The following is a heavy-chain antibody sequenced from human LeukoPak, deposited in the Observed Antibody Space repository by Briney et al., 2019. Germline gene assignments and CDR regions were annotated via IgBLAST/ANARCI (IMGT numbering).Heavy chain of an antibody. CDR2: INPNSGGT. V-gene: IGHV1-2*02. J-gene: IGHJ6*02. CDR1: GYTFTGYY. D-gene: IGHD3-22*01. CDR3: ASPQFRYDSSGYYIYYYYGMDV. Sequence: ASVKVSCKASGYTFTGYYMHWVRQAPGQGLEWMGWINPNSGGTNYAQKFQGRVTMTGDTSISTAYMELSRLRSDDTAVYYCASPQFRYDSSGYYIYYYYGMDVWGQGTTVTVSS.